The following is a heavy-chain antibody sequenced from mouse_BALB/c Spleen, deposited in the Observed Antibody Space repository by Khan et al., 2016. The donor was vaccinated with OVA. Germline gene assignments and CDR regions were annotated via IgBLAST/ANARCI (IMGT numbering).Heavy chain of an antibody. J-gene: IGHJ4*01. CDR1: GYTFTNYW. CDR2: VNPRTGYI. V-gene: IGHV1-7*01. D-gene: IGHD1-1*01. CDR3: YYGSVMDY. Sequence: QVQLKESGAELAKPGASVKMSCKASGYTFTNYWMHWVKQRPGQGLEWIGYVNPRTGYIEYNQKFKDKATLTADKSSSTAYIQLTSLTSEDSAVYYCYYGSVMDYWGQGPSVTVSS.